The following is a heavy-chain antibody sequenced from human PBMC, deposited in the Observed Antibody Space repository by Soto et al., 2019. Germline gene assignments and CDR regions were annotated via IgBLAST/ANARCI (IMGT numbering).Heavy chain of an antibody. V-gene: IGHV4-61*01. CDR1: GDSVGNGPYY. Sequence: QVRLQESGPGLVKPSETLSLSCLVSGDSVGNGPYYWSWIRQSPGEGLEWIAYIYYSGSTNVNPSLESRVNISIDMSKNQFFLELRSVTAADAAXXXCARXXSSCHSGGCYYYXG. J-gene: IGHJ6*01. CDR3: ARXXSSCHSGGCYYYXG. D-gene: IGHD1-26*01. CDR2: IYYSGST.